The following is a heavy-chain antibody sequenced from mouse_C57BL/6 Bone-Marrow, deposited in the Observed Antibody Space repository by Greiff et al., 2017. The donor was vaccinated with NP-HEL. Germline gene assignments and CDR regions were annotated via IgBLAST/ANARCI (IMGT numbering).Heavy chain of an antibody. CDR1: GYSFTDYN. Sequence: VQLKQSGPELVKPGASVKISCKASGYSFTDYNMNWVKQSNGKSLEWIGVINPNYGTTSYNQKFKGKATLTVDQSSSTAYMQLNSLTSEDSAVYYCARSYYGSSLYAMDYWGQGTSVTVSS. V-gene: IGHV1-39*01. CDR3: ARSYYGSSLYAMDY. D-gene: IGHD1-1*01. J-gene: IGHJ4*01. CDR2: INPNYGTT.